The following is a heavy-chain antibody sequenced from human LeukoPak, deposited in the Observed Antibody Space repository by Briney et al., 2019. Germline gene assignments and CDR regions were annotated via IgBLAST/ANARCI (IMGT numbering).Heavy chain of an antibody. Sequence: GGSLRLSCAGSGFTFSSYSMNWVRQAPGKGLEWVSSISSSSSYIYYADLVKGRFTISRDNAKNSLYLQMNSLRAEDTAVYYCARVSKAKKIAAAGTLYYYYGMDVWGQGTTVTVSS. V-gene: IGHV3-21*01. J-gene: IGHJ6*02. CDR1: GFTFSSYS. D-gene: IGHD6-13*01. CDR3: ARVSKAKKIAAAGTLYYYYGMDV. CDR2: ISSSSSYI.